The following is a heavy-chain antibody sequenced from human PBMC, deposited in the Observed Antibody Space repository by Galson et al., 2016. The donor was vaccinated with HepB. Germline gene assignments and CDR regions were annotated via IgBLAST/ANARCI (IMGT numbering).Heavy chain of an antibody. Sequence: SETLSLTCTVAGSTVTSGSDYWTWIRQPPGKGLEWIGYIHSSGSTNYNPSLKSRVAISVDTSKNQFSLRLSSVTAADTAMYYCAREGTYWGQGTLVTVSS. CDR3: AREGTY. CDR2: IHSSGST. J-gene: IGHJ4*02. V-gene: IGHV4-61*01. CDR1: GSTVTSGSDY.